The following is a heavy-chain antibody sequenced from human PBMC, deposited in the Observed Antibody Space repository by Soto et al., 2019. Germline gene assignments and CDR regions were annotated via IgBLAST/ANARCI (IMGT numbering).Heavy chain of an antibody. D-gene: IGHD2-2*01. V-gene: IGHV3-21*01. CDR2: ISKSDYT. Sequence: LRLSCTVSGFAFTNYGINWVRQAPGKGLEWVSSISKSDYTYYSDSVKGRFTISRDNAKNSVSLQMNTLRVEDTAVYYCAREDSIIIPAVSDFWGQGTLVTVSS. CDR3: AREDSIIIPAVSDF. J-gene: IGHJ4*02. CDR1: GFAFTNYG.